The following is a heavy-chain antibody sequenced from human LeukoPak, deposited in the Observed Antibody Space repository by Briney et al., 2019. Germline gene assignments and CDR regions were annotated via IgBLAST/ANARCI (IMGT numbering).Heavy chain of an antibody. Sequence: GGSLRLSCAASGFTFDDYTMHWVRQAPGKGLEWVSLITRDGYNTFYANSVKGRFTISRDNSKNSLSLQMNSLRSEDTDLYYCATERQKYFDCCGQGTLVTVSS. CDR3: ATERQKYFDC. J-gene: IGHJ4*02. V-gene: IGHV3-43*01. CDR2: ITRDGYNT. CDR1: GFTFDDYT.